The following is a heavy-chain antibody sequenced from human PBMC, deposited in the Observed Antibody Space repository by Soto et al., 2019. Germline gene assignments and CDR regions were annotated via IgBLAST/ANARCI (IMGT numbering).Heavy chain of an antibody. V-gene: IGHV4-34*01. Sequence: QVQLQQWGAGLLKPSETLSLTCAVYGGSFSGYYWSWIRQPPGKGLEWIGEINHSGSTNYNSSLKSRVTISVDTSKNQFSLKLSSVTAADTAVYYCASGRYCTNGVCSPFDYWGQGTLVTVSS. D-gene: IGHD2-8*01. CDR3: ASGRYCTNGVCSPFDY. CDR2: INHSGST. J-gene: IGHJ4*02. CDR1: GGSFSGYY.